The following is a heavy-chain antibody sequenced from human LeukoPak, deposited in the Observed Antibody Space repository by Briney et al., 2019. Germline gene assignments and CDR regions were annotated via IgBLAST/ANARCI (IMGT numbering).Heavy chain of an antibody. V-gene: IGHV1-18*01. J-gene: IGHJ4*02. Sequence: GASVKVSCKASGYTFTSYGISWVRQAPGQGLEWMGWISAYNGNTNYAQKLQGRVTMTTDTSTSTAYMGLRSLRSDDTAVYYCARAPRQYYYDSSGYHYWGQGTLVTVSS. CDR2: ISAYNGNT. CDR1: GYTFTSYG. CDR3: ARAPRQYYYDSSGYHY. D-gene: IGHD3-22*01.